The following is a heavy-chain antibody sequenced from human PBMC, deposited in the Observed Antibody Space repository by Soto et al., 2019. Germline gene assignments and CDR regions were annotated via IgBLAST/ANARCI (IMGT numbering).Heavy chain of an antibody. CDR2: INPGGGRT. D-gene: IGHD6-19*01. Sequence: GASVKVSCKASGYTFTSYYIHWVRQAPGQGLEWMGLINPGGGRTSYAQHLHGRVTMTRDTSTSTAYMELSSLGFEDTALYYCARGLAVAYSPALLWGQGTLVTVSS. CDR3: ARGLAVAYSPALL. J-gene: IGHJ4*02. CDR1: GYTFTSYY. V-gene: IGHV1-46*01.